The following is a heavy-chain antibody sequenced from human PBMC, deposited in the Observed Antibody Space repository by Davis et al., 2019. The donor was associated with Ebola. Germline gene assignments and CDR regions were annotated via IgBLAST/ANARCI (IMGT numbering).Heavy chain of an antibody. J-gene: IGHJ4*02. CDR1: GYNFANYW. CDR2: IFPGDSDT. V-gene: IGHV5-51*01. D-gene: IGHD3-22*01. CDR3: ARAPYYYDVSGFYVDY. Sequence: GESLKISCKGSGYNFANYWIVWVRQMPGKGLECMGIIFPGDSDTRYSPSFQGQVTISADKSISTAYLQWSSLKASDTATYYCARAPYYYDVSGFYVDYWGQGTLVTVSS.